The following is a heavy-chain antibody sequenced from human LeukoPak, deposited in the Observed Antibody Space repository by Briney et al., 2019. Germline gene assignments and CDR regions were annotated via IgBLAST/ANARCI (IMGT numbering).Heavy chain of an antibody. V-gene: IGHV3-64D*06. Sequence: GGSLRLSCSASGFTFTSYAMHWVRQAPGKGLEYVSAVNSNGDTTYYADSVKGRFTISRDNSKNTLYLQMSNLRAEDTAVYYCVKGTGTKYSYYGVDVWGQATTVTVSS. J-gene: IGHJ6*02. CDR2: VNSNGDTT. D-gene: IGHD3/OR15-3a*01. CDR3: VKGTGTKYSYYGVDV. CDR1: GFTFTSYA.